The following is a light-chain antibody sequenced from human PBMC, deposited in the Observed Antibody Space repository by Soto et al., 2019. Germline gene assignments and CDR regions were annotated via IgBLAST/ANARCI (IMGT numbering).Light chain of an antibody. CDR1: QSVSSY. CDR3: QQYGSSPTT. V-gene: IGKV3-20*01. Sequence: EIVLTQSPATLSLSPGERATLSCRASQSVSSYLAWYQQKPGQAPRLLIYDASSRATGIPARFSGSGSGTDFTLTISRLEPEDFAVYHCQQYGSSPTTFGQGTKVDIK. CDR2: DAS. J-gene: IGKJ1*01.